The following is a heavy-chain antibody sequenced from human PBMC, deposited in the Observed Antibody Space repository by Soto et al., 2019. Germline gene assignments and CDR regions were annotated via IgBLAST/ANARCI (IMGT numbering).Heavy chain of an antibody. CDR2: IKQDGSEK. Sequence: GGSLRLSCAASGFTFSSYWMSWVRQAPGKGLEWVANIKQDGSEKYYVDSVKGRFTISRDNARNSLYLQMNSLRDEDTAVYYCTRGRSDYFDYWGQGTLVTVSS. CDR3: TRGRSDYFDY. CDR1: GFTFSSYW. V-gene: IGHV3-7*01. J-gene: IGHJ4*02.